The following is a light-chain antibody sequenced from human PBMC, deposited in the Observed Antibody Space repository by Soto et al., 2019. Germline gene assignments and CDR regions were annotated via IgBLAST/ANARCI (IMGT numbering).Light chain of an antibody. Sequence: QSALTQPPSASGSPGQSVTISCTGTSSDIGAYIYVSWYQQHPGKAPKLMISEVSRRPSGVPERFSGSKSGNTVSLTVSGLQADDEAHYYCSSYAGSNNFVFGTGTKLTVL. CDR1: SSDIGAYIY. CDR2: EVS. J-gene: IGLJ1*01. CDR3: SSYAGSNNFV. V-gene: IGLV2-8*01.